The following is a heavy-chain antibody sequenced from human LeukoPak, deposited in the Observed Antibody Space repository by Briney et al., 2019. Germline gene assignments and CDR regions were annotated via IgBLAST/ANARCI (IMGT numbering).Heavy chain of an antibody. V-gene: IGHV3-23*01. CDR3: ARDTGVESIVVVVAATEGMDV. J-gene: IGHJ6*03. Sequence: TGGSLRLSCAASGFTFSSDAMRWVRQAPGKGLEWVSAISSSGRSTYYADSVRGRFIISRDSSKNTLYLQMNSLRAEDTAVYYCARDTGVESIVVVVAATEGMDVWGKGTTVTVSS. D-gene: IGHD2-15*01. CDR1: GFTFSSDA. CDR2: ISSSGRST.